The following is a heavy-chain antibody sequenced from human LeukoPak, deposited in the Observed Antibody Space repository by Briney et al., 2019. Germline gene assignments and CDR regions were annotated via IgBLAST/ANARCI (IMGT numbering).Heavy chain of an antibody. D-gene: IGHD2-2*01. CDR1: GASISIYS. V-gene: IGHV4-59*01. Sequence: SETLPLTCTVSGASISIYSWSWIRQPPGQALEWIGYIYYSGSPNYNPSLKSRVTMSVDASKNQFSLKVSSVTAADTAVYYCAKSNRYCDSASCYEAFDIWGQGTMVTVSS. CDR3: AKSNRYCDSASCYEAFDI. J-gene: IGHJ3*02. CDR2: IYYSGSP.